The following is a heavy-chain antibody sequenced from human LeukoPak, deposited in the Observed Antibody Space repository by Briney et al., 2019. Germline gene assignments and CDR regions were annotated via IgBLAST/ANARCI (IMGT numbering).Heavy chain of an antibody. CDR2: INHSGST. V-gene: IGHV4-34*01. CDR3: AREGIGFDC. Sequence: PSETLPLTCAVYGGSFSGYYWSWIRQPPGKGLEWIGEINHSGSTNYNPSLKSRVTISVDPSKNQFSLKLSSVTAADTAVYYCAREGIGFDCWGQGTLVTVSS. J-gene: IGHJ4*02. D-gene: IGHD3-10*01. CDR1: GGSFSGYY.